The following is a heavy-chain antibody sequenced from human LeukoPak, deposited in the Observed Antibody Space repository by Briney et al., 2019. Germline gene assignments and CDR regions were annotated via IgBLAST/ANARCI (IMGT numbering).Heavy chain of an antibody. D-gene: IGHD4-17*01. J-gene: IGHJ4*02. CDR2: VDYRGNI. CDR1: GAYFSAYY. CDR3: ARASRDYGDYVGSDY. Sequence: SETLSLTCGVSGAYFSAYYWSWIRQPPGKGLEWIGEVDYRGNINYNPSLESRVTISVDTSKNHFSLRLSSMTAADTAVYYCARASRDYGDYVGSDYWGQGTLVTVSS. V-gene: IGHV4-34*01.